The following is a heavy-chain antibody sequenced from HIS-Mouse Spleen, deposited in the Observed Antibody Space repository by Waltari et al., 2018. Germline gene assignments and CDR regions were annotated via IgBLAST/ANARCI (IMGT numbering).Heavy chain of an antibody. CDR2: ISSSRSYI. CDR1: VFPFSTYS. CDR3: ARDPSGYDNH. J-gene: IGHJ5*02. D-gene: IGHD5-12*01. V-gene: IGHV3-21*01. Sequence: EVQLVESGGGLVKPGGSLRLSCAASVFPFSTYSLHGVRQAQGKGLEWVSSISSSRSYIYYAYSVKGRFTISRDNAKNSLDLQMNSLRAEDTAVYYCARDPSGYDNHWGQGTLVTVSS.